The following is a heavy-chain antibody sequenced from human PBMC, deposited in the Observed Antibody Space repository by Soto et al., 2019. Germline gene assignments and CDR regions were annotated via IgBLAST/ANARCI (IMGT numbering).Heavy chain of an antibody. CDR2: INHSGST. J-gene: IGHJ5*02. CDR3: ARGRGIAVAGTRAWFDP. CDR1: GGSFSGYY. V-gene: IGHV4-34*01. D-gene: IGHD6-19*01. Sequence: SETLSLTCAVYGGSFSGYYWSWIRQPPGKGLEWIGEINHSGSTNYNPSLKSRVTISVDTSKNQFSLKLSSVTAADTAVYYCARGRGIAVAGTRAWFDPWGQGTLVTVSS.